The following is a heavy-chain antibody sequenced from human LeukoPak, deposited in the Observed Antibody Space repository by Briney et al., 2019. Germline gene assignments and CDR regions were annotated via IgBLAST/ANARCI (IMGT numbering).Heavy chain of an antibody. CDR1: GGSISRYY. CDR2: IYYSGST. CDR3: ARQGDAFDI. J-gene: IGHJ3*02. Sequence: SETLSLTCIVSGGSISRYYWSWIRQPPGKGLEWIGYIYYSGSTNYNPSLKSRVTISVGTSKNQFSLKLSSVTAADTAVYYCARQGDAFDIWGQGTMVTVSS. V-gene: IGHV4-59*08.